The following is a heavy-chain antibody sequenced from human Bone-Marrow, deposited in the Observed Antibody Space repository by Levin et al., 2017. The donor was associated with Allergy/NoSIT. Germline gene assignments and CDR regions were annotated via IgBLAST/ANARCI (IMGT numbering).Heavy chain of an antibody. Sequence: SETLSLTCIVSGGSITSSNFQWSWLRQSPGKGLEWIGTYYFSGSTYYNPSLKSRVTISVDLSKNQFSLTLRSVAAAESAVYFCARSTPNYYDNAGYFDSWGQGILVAVSS. J-gene: IGHJ4*02. CDR1: GGSITSSNFQ. CDR2: YYFSGST. V-gene: IGHV4-39*07. CDR3: ARSTPNYYDNAGYFDS. D-gene: IGHD3-16*01.